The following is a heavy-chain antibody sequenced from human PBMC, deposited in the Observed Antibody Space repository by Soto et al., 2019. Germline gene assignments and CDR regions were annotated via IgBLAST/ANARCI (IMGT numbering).Heavy chain of an antibody. Sequence: QVQLVESGGGVVQPGRSLRPSCAASGFTFSNHGMHWVRQAPGKGLEWVAVIWYDGNNKYYADSVKGRFTISRDNSKNTLFLQMDSLRGEDTAVYYCAKRDRNGWYYMDVWGQGTTVTVSS. J-gene: IGHJ6*02. CDR2: IWYDGNNK. D-gene: IGHD6-19*01. CDR1: GFTFSNHG. CDR3: AKRDRNGWYYMDV. V-gene: IGHV3-33*06.